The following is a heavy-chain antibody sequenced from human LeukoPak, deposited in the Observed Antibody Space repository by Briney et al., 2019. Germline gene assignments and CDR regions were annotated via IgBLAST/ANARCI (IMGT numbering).Heavy chain of an antibody. V-gene: IGHV3-30*04. CDR2: ISYDGRYD. CDR3: ARQDFDY. CDR1: GFTFSSYA. J-gene: IGHJ4*02. Sequence: GGSLRLSCAASGFTFSSYALHWVRQAPGKGLEWVAVISYDGRYDYYADSVKGRFTISRDNAKNSLYLQMNSLRAEDTAVYYCARQDFDYWGQGTLVTVSS.